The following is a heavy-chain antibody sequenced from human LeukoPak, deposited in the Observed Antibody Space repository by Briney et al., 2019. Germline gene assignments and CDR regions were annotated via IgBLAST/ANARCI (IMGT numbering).Heavy chain of an antibody. J-gene: IGHJ6*02. CDR1: RGTFSSYA. V-gene: IGHV1-69*13. Sequence: VASVKVSCKASRGTFSSYAISWVRQAPGQGLEWMGVIIPIFGTANYAQKFQGRVTITADESTSTAYMELSSLRSEDTAVYYCARAMTTVDGEYYYYGMDVWGQGTTVTVSS. CDR2: IIPIFGTA. CDR3: ARAMTTVDGEYYYYGMDV. D-gene: IGHD4-23*01.